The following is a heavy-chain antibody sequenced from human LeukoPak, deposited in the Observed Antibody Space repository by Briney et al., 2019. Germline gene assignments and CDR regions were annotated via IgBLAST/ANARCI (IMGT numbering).Heavy chain of an antibody. J-gene: IGHJ4*02. V-gene: IGHV3-53*04. CDR2: IYSDGTT. CDR1: GFTFSLNY. D-gene: IGHD3-22*01. CDR3: ARERRYYDSSSYFFDY. Sequence: PGGSLRLSCAASGFTFSLNYMNWVRQAPGEGLEWVSVIYSDGTTYYADSVKGRFTISRHNSKNTLYLQMNSLRAEDTAVYYCARERRYYDSSSYFFDYWGQGTLVTVSS.